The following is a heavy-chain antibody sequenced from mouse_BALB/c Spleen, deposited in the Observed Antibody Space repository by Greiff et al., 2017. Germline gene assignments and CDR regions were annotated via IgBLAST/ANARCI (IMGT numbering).Heavy chain of an antibody. D-gene: IGHD2-4*01. CDR1: GYTFTSYW. CDR3: ARSSTMITTNWFAY. V-gene: IGHV1-59*01. Sequence: QVQLQQPGAELVKPGASVKMSCKASGYTFTSYWMHWVKQRPGQGLEWIGVIDPSDSYTSYNQKFKGKATFTADTSSNTAYMQLSSLTSEDSAVYYCARSSTMITTNWFAYWGQGTLVTVSA. CDR2: IDPSDSYT. J-gene: IGHJ3*01.